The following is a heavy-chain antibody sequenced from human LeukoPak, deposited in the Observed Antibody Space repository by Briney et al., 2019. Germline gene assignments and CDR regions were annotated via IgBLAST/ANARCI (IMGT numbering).Heavy chain of an antibody. D-gene: IGHD3-9*01. CDR1: GGSISSSGYY. Sequence: SETLSLACTVSGGSISSSGYYWGWIRQPPGKGLEWIGEINHSGSTNYNPSLKSRVTISVDTSKNQFSLKLSSVTAADTAVYYCARTPDIPKHNWFDPWGQGTLVTVSS. CDR2: INHSGST. CDR3: ARTPDIPKHNWFDP. J-gene: IGHJ5*02. V-gene: IGHV4-39*07.